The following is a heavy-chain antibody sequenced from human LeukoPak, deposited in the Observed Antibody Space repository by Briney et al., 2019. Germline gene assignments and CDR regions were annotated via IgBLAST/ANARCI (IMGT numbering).Heavy chain of an antibody. CDR2: IYDRGPA. J-gene: IGHJ5*01. D-gene: IGHD3-10*01. Sequence: PSQTLSLTCTVSGYAITSGGFSWNWIRQPPGRGLEWIGCIYDRGPAYYNPSLKSRFTISVDRPKNQFFLNVTSLTAADTAVYYCARSRQASGLFNSWGQGTLVVVSS. CDR1: GYAITSGGFS. CDR3: ARSRQASGLFNS. V-gene: IGHV4-30-2*01.